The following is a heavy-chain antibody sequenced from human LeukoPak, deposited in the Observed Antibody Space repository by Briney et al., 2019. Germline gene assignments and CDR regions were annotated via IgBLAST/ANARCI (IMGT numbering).Heavy chain of an antibody. J-gene: IGHJ4*02. CDR3: AGAGTIPLRGVINY. D-gene: IGHD3-10*01. V-gene: IGHV4-34*01. CDR1: GGSFSGYY. CDR2: INHSGST. Sequence: SETLSLTCAVYGGSFSGYYWSWIRQPPGKGLEWIGEINHSGSTNYNPSLKSRVTISVDTSKNQFSLKLSSVTAAGTAVYYCAGAGTIPLRGVINYWGQGTLVTVSS.